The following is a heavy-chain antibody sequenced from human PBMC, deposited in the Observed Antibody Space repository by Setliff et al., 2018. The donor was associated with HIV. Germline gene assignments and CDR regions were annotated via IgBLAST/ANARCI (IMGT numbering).Heavy chain of an antibody. Sequence: GGSLRLSCTASGFTFSSYAMSWVRQSPGKGLEWVSVIYSGGSTYYADFVEGRFTISRDNSKNTMYLQMNSLRAEDTAVYYCARENYDILTCFYDYWGQGALVTVSS. V-gene: IGHV3-66*02. D-gene: IGHD3-9*01. J-gene: IGHJ4*02. CDR3: ARENYDILTCFYDY. CDR1: GFTFSSYA. CDR2: IYSGGST.